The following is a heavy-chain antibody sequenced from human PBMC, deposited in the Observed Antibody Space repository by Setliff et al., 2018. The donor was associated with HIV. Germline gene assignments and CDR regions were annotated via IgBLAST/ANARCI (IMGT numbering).Heavy chain of an antibody. Sequence: SVKVSCKASGDTFSSYAISWVRQAPGQGLEWMGGIIPILGIANYAQKFQGRVTITADESTSTAYMELSSLRSEDTAVYYCARGVGSGSYHDDYWGQGTLVTVSS. CDR2: IIPILGIA. D-gene: IGHD3-10*01. J-gene: IGHJ4*02. CDR1: GDTFSSYA. CDR3: ARGVGSGSYHDDY. V-gene: IGHV1-69*10.